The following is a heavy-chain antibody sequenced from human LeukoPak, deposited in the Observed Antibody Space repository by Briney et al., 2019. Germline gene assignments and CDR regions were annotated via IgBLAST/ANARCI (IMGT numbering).Heavy chain of an antibody. CDR2: IYYSGTT. J-gene: IGHJ5*02. Sequence: TSETPSLTCTVSGDSITSSSYYWGWIRQPPGKGLEWIGSIYYSGTTYYSPSLKSRVTISLDTSKNQFSLNLSSVTAADTAVYYCARTSDPWGNWFDPWGQGTLVTVSS. CDR1: GDSITSSSYY. CDR3: ARTSDPWGNWFDP. D-gene: IGHD7-27*01. V-gene: IGHV4-39*01.